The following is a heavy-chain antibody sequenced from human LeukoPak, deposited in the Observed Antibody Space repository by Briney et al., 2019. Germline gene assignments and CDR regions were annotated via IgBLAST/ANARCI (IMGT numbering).Heavy chain of an antibody. V-gene: IGHV3-20*04. J-gene: IGHJ4*02. D-gene: IGHD5-18*01. CDR1: GFTFSNAW. CDR3: ARARTGYSFGYAFDF. Sequence: PGGSLRLSCAASGFTFSNAWMSWVRQAPGKGLEWVSGINWNGASTGYADSVRGRFTISRDNAKNSLYLQMNSLRGEDTALYYCARARTGYSFGYAFDFWGQGTLVTVSS. CDR2: INWNGAST.